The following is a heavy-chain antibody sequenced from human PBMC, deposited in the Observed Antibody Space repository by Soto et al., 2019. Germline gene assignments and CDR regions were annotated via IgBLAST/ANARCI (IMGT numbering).Heavy chain of an antibody. CDR3: ARGYCSSTSCYVVYYYYMDV. J-gene: IGHJ6*03. Sequence: SETLSLTCAVYGGSFSGYYWSWIRQPPGKGLEWIGEINHSGSTNYNPSLKSRVTISVDTSKNQFSLKLSSVTAADTAVYYCARGYCSSTSCYVVYYYYMDVWGKGTTVTVSS. D-gene: IGHD2-2*01. CDR1: GGSFSGYY. CDR2: INHSGST. V-gene: IGHV4-34*01.